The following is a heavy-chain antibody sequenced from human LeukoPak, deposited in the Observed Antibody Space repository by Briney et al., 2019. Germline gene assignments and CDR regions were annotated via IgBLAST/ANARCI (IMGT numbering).Heavy chain of an antibody. CDR2: INHSGST. D-gene: IGHD3-9*01. CDR1: GGSFSGYY. J-gene: IGHJ4*02. CDR3: ARVNILTGSPFDY. V-gene: IGHV4-34*01. Sequence: SETLSLTCAVYGGSFSGYYWSWIRQPPGKGLEWIGEINHSGSTNYNPSLKSRVTISVDTSKNQFSLKLSSVTAADTAVYYCARVNILTGSPFDYWGQGTLVTVSS.